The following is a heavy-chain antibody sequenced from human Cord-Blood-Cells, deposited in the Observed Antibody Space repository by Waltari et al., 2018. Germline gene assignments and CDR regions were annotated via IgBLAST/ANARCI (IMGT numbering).Heavy chain of an antibody. CDR1: GGSFSGYY. CDR2: INHSGST. CDR3: ASYSVNGVESG. D-gene: IGHD2-15*01. V-gene: IGHV4-34*01. J-gene: IGHJ4*02. Sequence: QVQLQQWGAGLWKPSETLSLTCAVYGGSFSGYYWSWIRRPPGKGLEWIGEINHSGSTNYNPSLKSRVTISEDTSKTQFSLKLASVTAANPAVYYCASYSVNGVESGWGQGTLVTVSS.